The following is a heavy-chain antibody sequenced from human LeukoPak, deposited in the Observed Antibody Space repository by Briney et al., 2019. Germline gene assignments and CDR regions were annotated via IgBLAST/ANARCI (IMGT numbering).Heavy chain of an antibody. D-gene: IGHD5-18*01. CDR1: GGSISSYY. J-gene: IGHJ3*02. V-gene: IGHV4-59*12. CDR2: IYYSGST. CDR3: ARGDVDTAIDDAFDI. Sequence: NPSETLSLTCTVSGGSISSYYWSWIRQPPGKGLEWIGYIYYSGSTNYNPSLKSRVTMSVDTSKNQFSLKLSSVTAADTAVYYCARGDVDTAIDDAFDIWGQGTMVTVSS.